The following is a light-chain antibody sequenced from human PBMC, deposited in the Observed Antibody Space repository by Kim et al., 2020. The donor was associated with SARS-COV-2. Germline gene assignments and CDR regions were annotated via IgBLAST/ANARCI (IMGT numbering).Light chain of an antibody. Sequence: QSALTQPRSVSGSPGQSVTISCTGTSDDVGASNSVSWYQQHPGKAPKLMFYDVNQRPSGVPDHFSASKSGNTASLTISGLQAEDEADYYRCSYAGDFPWVFGGGTQLTVL. CDR3: CSYAGDFPWV. V-gene: IGLV2-11*01. CDR2: DVN. CDR1: SDDVGASNS. J-gene: IGLJ3*02.